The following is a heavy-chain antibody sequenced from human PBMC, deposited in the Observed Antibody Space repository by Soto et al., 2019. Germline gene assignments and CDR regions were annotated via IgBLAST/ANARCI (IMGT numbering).Heavy chain of an antibody. J-gene: IGHJ5*02. CDR1: GFTFNTYW. V-gene: IGHV3-74*01. CDR3: ATVATNSYNGLDP. Sequence: EVQLVESGGILVQPGGSLRLSCAASGFTFNTYWMHCVRQAPGKGLEWVSRINSDGTKTTYADSVNGRFTISRDNAKNTVYLQMISLRAEDTAVYYCATVATNSYNGLDPWGQGTLVTVSS. CDR2: INSDGTKT. D-gene: IGHD5-12*01.